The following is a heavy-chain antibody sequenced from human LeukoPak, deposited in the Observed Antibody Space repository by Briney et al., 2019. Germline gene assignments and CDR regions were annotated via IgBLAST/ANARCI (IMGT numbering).Heavy chain of an antibody. J-gene: IGHJ3*02. CDR2: IYHSGST. CDR3: ARVNALGGTVTTLGAFDI. D-gene: IGHD4-17*01. CDR1: GGSISSGGYS. V-gene: IGHV4-30-2*01. Sequence: PSETLSLTCAVSGGSISSGGYSWSWIRQPPGKGLEWIGYIYHSGSTYYNPSLKSRVTISVDRSKNQFSLKLSSVTAADTAVYYCARVNALGGTVTTLGAFDIWGQGTMVTVSS.